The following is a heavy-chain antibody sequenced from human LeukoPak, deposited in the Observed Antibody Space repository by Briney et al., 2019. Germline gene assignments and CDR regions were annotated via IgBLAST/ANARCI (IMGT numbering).Heavy chain of an antibody. V-gene: IGHV3-30*18. CDR3: AKPPQGELEYYFDY. CDR1: GFTFSSYG. CDR2: ISYDGSNK. J-gene: IGHJ4*02. D-gene: IGHD3-3*01. Sequence: PGRSLRLSCAASGFTFSSYGMHWVRQAPGKGLEWVAVISYDGSNKYYADSVKGRFTISRDNSKNPLYLQMNSLRAEDTAVYYCAKPPQGELEYYFDYWGQGTLVTVSS.